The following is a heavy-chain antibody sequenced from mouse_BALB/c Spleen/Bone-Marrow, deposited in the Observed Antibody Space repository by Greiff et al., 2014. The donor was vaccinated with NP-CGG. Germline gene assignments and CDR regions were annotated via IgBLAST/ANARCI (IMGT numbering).Heavy chain of an antibody. CDR2: INPNNGGT. CDR3: TRGRTWDFDY. J-gene: IGHJ2*01. D-gene: IGHD4-1*01. V-gene: IGHV1S81*02. Sequence: VQLQESGAELVKPGTLVKLSCKASGYTFTTYYMYWVKQRPGQGLKWIGEINPNNGGTNFKEKFKSKATLTVDKSSSTAYMQLSSLTSEDSAVYYCTRGRTWDFDYWGQGTTLTVSS. CDR1: GYTFTTYY.